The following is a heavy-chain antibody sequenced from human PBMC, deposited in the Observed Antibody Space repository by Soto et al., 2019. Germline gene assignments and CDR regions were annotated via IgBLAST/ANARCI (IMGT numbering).Heavy chain of an antibody. D-gene: IGHD3-22*01. J-gene: IGHJ6*02. Sequence: PGGSLRLSCAASGFTFVNYAMTWVRQAPGKGLVWVSAISGSGASTNYSHFVEGRFTISRDNSKNTLSLQMNDLRAEDTAVYYCASSSGFYYYGMDVWGQGTTVTVSS. CDR1: GFTFVNYA. CDR2: ISGSGAST. CDR3: ASSSGFYYYGMDV. V-gene: IGHV3-23*01.